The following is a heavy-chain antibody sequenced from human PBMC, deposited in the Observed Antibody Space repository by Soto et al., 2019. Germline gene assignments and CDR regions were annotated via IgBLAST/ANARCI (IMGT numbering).Heavy chain of an antibody. V-gene: IGHV4-39*02. CDR2: IYYSGST. CDR3: AREIGSSWYLGRPIDY. Sequence: QLQLQESGPGLVKPSETLSLTCTVSGGSISSSSYYWGWIRQPPGKGLEWIGSIYYSGSTYYNPSLKSRVTISVDTSKNQFSLKLSSVTAADTAVYYCAREIGSSWYLGRPIDYWGQGTLVTVSS. J-gene: IGHJ4*02. CDR1: GGSISSSSYY. D-gene: IGHD6-13*01.